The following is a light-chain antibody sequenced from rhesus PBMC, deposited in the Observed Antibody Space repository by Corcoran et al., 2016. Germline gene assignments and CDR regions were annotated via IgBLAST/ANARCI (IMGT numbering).Light chain of an antibody. Sequence: DIVMTQTPLSLPITPGEPASISCRSSQSFLHSNGNICLHWYLQKPGQSPQFLVYGGSNRASGGPARFKGLGLSTDFTLKISWVVAESFGVYYCAQAIAFPLTFGRGTKVDLK. CDR2: GGS. CDR1: QSFLHSNGNIC. CDR3: AQAIAFPLT. V-gene: IGKV2-72*01. J-gene: IGKJ4*01.